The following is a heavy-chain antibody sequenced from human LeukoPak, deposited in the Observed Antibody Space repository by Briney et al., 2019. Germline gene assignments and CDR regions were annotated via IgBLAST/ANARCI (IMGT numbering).Heavy chain of an antibody. CDR2: IYHSGST. V-gene: IGHV4-30-2*01. CDR3: ARYGDYVAFDI. J-gene: IGHJ3*02. CDR1: GGSISSGGYP. D-gene: IGHD4-17*01. Sequence: PSQTLSLTCAVSGGSISSGGYPWSWIRQPPGKGLEWIGYIYHSGSTYYNPSLKSRVTISVDRSKNQFSLKLSSVTAADTAVYYCARYGDYVAFDIWGQGTMVTVSS.